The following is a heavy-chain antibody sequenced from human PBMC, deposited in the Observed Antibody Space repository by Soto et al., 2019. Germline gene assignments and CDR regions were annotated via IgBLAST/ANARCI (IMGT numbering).Heavy chain of an antibody. J-gene: IGHJ1*01. CDR3: ARTRFGPRNFHH. Sequence: QVQLQQWGAGLLKSSETLSLTCALYGGSFSGYYWSWIRQPPGKGLEWIGEINYSGSANYNPSLKSRVIISVDTSKIQFSLRLSSVTAADTAVYYCARTRFGPRNFHHWGQGTLVTVSS. CDR1: GGSFSGYY. D-gene: IGHD3-10*01. V-gene: IGHV4-34*01. CDR2: INYSGSA.